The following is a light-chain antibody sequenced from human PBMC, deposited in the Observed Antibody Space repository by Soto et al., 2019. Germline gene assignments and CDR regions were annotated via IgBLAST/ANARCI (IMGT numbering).Light chain of an antibody. J-gene: IGLJ2*01. Sequence: QSALTQPASLSGSPGQSITISCTGTSSDIGAYDYVSWFQQHPGKAPKLMISEVNNRPSGVSNRFSGSKSGNTAYLTISGLQVEDEAEYYCCSHAGRGSVLFGGGTKLTVL. CDR2: EVN. V-gene: IGLV2-14*01. CDR3: CSHAGRGSVL. CDR1: SSDIGAYDY.